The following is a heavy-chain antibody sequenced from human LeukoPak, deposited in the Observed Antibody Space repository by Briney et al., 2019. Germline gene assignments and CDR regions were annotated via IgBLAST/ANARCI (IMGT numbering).Heavy chain of an antibody. CDR1: GYTFTGYY. CDR3: ARGSLSRPVVVVAATLSWFDP. V-gene: IGHV1-2*02. CDR2: INPNSGGT. D-gene: IGHD2-15*01. J-gene: IGHJ5*02. Sequence: GASVKVSCKASGYTFTGYYMHWVRQAPGQGLEWMGWINPNSGGTNYAQKFQGRVTMTRDTSTSTAYMELSRLRSDDTAVYYCARGSLSRPVVVVAATLSWFDPWGQGTLVTVSS.